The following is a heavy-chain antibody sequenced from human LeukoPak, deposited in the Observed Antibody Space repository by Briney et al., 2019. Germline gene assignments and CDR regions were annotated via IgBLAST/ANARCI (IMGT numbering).Heavy chain of an antibody. CDR3: AKDCLTGSYGYFDY. Sequence: PGGSLRLSCAASGFSFSIYAMSWVRQAPGKGLEWVSTISGSGGDKYYADSVKGRFTISRDNSKNTQYLQMNSLRAEDTAVYYCAKDCLTGSYGYFDYWGLGALVTVSS. CDR1: GFSFSIYA. V-gene: IGHV3-23*01. CDR2: ISGSGGDK. J-gene: IGHJ4*02. D-gene: IGHD3-10*01.